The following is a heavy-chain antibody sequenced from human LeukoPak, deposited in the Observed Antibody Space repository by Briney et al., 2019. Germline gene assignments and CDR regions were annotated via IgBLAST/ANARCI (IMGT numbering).Heavy chain of an antibody. Sequence: GGSLRLSCAASGFTFSKYSMNWIRQAPGKGLEWVSSITSGSTYTYYADSVKGRFTISRDDAENSLYLQMNSLRVEDTAVYYCSGYNRFDPWGQGTLVTVSS. J-gene: IGHJ5*02. D-gene: IGHD1-1*01. CDR1: GFTFSKYS. CDR2: ITSGSTYT. V-gene: IGHV3-21*01. CDR3: SGYNRFDP.